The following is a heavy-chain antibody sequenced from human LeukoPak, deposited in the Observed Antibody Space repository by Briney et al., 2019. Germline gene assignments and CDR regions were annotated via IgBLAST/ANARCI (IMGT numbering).Heavy chain of an antibody. CDR3: ARGGGYCSSTSCFDY. Sequence: SETLSLTCTVSGGSISSYYWSWIRQPPGKGLEWIGYIYCSGSTNYNPSLKSRVTISVDTSKNQFSLKLSSVTAADTAVYYCARGGGYCSSTSCFDYWGQGTLVTVSS. CDR2: IYCSGST. J-gene: IGHJ4*02. V-gene: IGHV4-59*01. D-gene: IGHD2-2*01. CDR1: GGSISSYY.